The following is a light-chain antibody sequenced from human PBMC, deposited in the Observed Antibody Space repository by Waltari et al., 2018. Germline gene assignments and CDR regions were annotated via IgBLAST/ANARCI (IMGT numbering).Light chain of an antibody. CDR1: RNLLYSSNNRNY. V-gene: IGKV4-1*01. J-gene: IGKJ1*01. Sequence: DIVMTQSPASLAVSLGERATINCKSSRNLLYSSNNRNYLAWYQQKPGQPPKLLIYWASTRESGVPDRFSGSGSETDFTLTINSLQAEDVAVYYCQQYYNTPWTFGQGTKVEAK. CDR3: QQYYNTPWT. CDR2: WAS.